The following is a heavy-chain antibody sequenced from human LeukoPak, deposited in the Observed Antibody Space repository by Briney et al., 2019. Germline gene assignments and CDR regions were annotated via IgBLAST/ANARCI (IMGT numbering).Heavy chain of an antibody. CDR3: ARDRTAVPAAGSDS. V-gene: IGHV1-18*01. CDR2: ISAYNGNT. Sequence: ASVKVSCKASGYTFTYYGLKWVRQAPGQGLEWVGWISAYNGNTNYAQKLQDRVTMTTDASTSTAYLELRSLRSDDTAVYYCARDRTAVPAAGSDSWGQGTLVTVSS. CDR1: GYTFTYYG. J-gene: IGHJ5*01. D-gene: IGHD2-2*01.